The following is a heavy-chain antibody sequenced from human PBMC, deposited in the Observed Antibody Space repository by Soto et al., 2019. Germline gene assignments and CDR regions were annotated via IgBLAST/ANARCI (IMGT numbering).Heavy chain of an antibody. CDR1: GGSISSGGYY. CDR3: ARDRGSYSSSLVGMDV. D-gene: IGHD6-6*01. J-gene: IGHJ6*02. V-gene: IGHV4-31*03. CDR2: IYYSGGT. Sequence: SETLSLTCTVSGGSISSGGYYWSWIRQHPGKGLEWIGYIYYSGGTYYNPSLKSRVTISVDTSKNQFSLKLSSVTAADTAVYYCARDRGSYSSSLVGMDVWGQGTTVTVSS.